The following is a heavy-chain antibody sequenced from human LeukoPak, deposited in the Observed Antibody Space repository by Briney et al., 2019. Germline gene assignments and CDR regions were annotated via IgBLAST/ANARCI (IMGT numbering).Heavy chain of an antibody. CDR2: ISSGGSTI. CDR3: ARVLAVAVALDY. CDR1: GFTFSDYY. D-gene: IGHD6-19*01. Sequence: GGSLRLSCAASGFTFSDYYMSWIRQAPGKGLEWVSYISSGGSTIYYADSVKGRFTITRDNAKNSLYLQMNSLRAEDTAVYYCARVLAVAVALDYWGQGTLVTVSS. J-gene: IGHJ4*02. V-gene: IGHV3-11*04.